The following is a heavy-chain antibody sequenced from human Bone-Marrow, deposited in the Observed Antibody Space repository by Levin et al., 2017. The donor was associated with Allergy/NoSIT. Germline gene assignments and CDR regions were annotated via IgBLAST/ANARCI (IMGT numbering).Heavy chain of an antibody. CDR1: GFTSSFPFSRFW. CDR2: INSDGSSI. J-gene: IGHJ6*02. CDR3: ARGNYYGMDL. Sequence: LSLTCAASGFTSSFPFSRFWMHWVRQAPGKGLVWISRINSDGSSISYVDSVKGRFTISRDNAKNTLYLEMNSLRAEDTAVYYCARGNYYGMDLWGQGTTVTVSS. V-gene: IGHV3-74*01.